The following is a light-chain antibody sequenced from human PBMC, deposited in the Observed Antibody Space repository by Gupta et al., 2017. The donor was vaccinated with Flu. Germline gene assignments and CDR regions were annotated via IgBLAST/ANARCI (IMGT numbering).Light chain of an antibody. CDR1: QNFSSRY. J-gene: IGKJ1*01. CDR2: GAS. CDR3: QQYGSSPWT. V-gene: IGKV3-20*01. Sequence: EIVLTQSPGTLSLSPGERATLSCRASQNFSSRYFAWYQQKPGQAPRLLMYGASSRANGIPDRFSGRGSGTDLTLTISRLEPEDFAVYYCQQYGSSPWTFGQGTKVEI.